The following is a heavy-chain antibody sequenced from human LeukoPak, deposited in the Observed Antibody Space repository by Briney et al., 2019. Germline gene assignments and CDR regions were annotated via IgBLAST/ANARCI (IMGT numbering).Heavy chain of an antibody. CDR1: GYTFTRHG. V-gene: IGHV1-18*01. Sequence: ASVKVSCKASGYTFTRHGISWVRQAPGQGLEWMGWISAYNGNTNYTEKLQGRVTMTTDTSTSTAYMELRSLRSDDTAVYYCARRRYSSFSTFDYWGQGTLVTVSS. CDR3: ARRRYSSFSTFDY. J-gene: IGHJ4*02. CDR2: ISAYNGNT. D-gene: IGHD6-19*01.